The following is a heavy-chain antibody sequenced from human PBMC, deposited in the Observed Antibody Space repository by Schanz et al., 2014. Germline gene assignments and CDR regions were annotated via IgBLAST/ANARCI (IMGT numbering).Heavy chain of an antibody. V-gene: IGHV4-4*02. CDR1: GGSISSSDW. D-gene: IGHD2-2*01. CDR3: ARAARRTRVVPLYFDY. J-gene: IGHJ4*02. CDR2: IYHSGST. Sequence: QVQLQESGPGLVKPSGTLSLTCAVSGGSISSSDWWSWVRQPPGKGREWIGEIYHSGSTNYNPSLKSRVTISVDKPKKQFSVKVTSMTAADTAVYYGARAARRTRVVPLYFDYWGQGTLVTVSA.